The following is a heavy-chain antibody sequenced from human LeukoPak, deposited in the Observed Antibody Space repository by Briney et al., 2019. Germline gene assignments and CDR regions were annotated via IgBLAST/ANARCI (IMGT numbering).Heavy chain of an antibody. J-gene: IGHJ5*02. V-gene: IGHV4-59*01. CDR2: IDYSGSA. D-gene: IGHD2-21*01. CDR1: GGSISSYY. Sequence: PSETLSLTCTVSGGSISSYYWSWIRQPPGKGLEWIGYIDYSGSANYNPSLKSRVTISVDTSKNQFSLKLSSVTAADTAVYYCARVYFSAYGHPNWLDPWGQGTLVTVSS. CDR3: ARVYFSAYGHPNWLDP.